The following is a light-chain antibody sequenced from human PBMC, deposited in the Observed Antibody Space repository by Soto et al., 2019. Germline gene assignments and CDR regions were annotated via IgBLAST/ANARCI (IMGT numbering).Light chain of an antibody. Sequence: QSALTQPASVSGSPGQSITISCTGTSSDVGTYNYVSWYQHRPGKAPKLMIYGVSYRPSGVSNRFSGSKSANTASLTISGLQAEDEADYYCSSYTTSNTQVFGGGTKVTVL. CDR2: GVS. CDR1: SSDVGTYNY. J-gene: IGLJ3*02. CDR3: SSYTTSNTQV. V-gene: IGLV2-14*01.